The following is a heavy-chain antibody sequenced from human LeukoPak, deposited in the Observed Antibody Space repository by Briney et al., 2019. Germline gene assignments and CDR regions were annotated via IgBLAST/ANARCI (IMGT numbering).Heavy chain of an antibody. D-gene: IGHD6-19*01. CDR1: GHTCTNYG. V-gene: IGHV1-18*01. Sequence: ASVTVSCSASGHTCTNYGINWVRQAPGQGLEWMGWISGYNGNTNYAQKLQGRVTMTTDTSTSTAYMELRTLRSDDTAVYYCAASGWSNPYYFDSWGQRTLVTVSS. CDR3: AASGWSNPYYFDS. CDR2: ISGYNGNT. J-gene: IGHJ4*02.